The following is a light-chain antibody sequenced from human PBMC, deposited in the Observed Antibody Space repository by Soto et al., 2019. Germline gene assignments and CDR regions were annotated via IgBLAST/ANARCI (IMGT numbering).Light chain of an antibody. CDR1: QSISSW. V-gene: IGKV1-5*01. Sequence: DIQMTQSPSTLSASVGDRVTITCRASQSISSWLAWYQQKPGKAPKLLIYDASSLESGVPSRFSGIGSGTEFTLTISSLQPDDFATYYCQQYNSYGTFGQGTKV. J-gene: IGKJ1*01. CDR2: DAS. CDR3: QQYNSYGT.